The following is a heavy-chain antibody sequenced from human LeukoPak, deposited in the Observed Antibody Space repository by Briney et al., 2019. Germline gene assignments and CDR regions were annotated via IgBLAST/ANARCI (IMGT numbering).Heavy chain of an antibody. Sequence: ASVKVSCKASGYTFTGYYMHWVRQAPGQGLEWMGRINPNRGGTNYAQKFQGRVTMTRDTSISTAYMELSRLRSDDTAVYYCARVGRGHYYNSSGYSDGDLNWGQGTLVTVSS. CDR1: GYTFTGYY. D-gene: IGHD3-22*01. J-gene: IGHJ4*02. V-gene: IGHV1-2*06. CDR2: INPNRGGT. CDR3: ARVGRGHYYNSSGYSDGDLN.